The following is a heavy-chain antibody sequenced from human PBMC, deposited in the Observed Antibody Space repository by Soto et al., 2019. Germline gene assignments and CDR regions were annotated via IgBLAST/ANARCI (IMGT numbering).Heavy chain of an antibody. CDR1: GFTFNSYG. D-gene: IGHD1-26*01. Sequence: GGYLRLSCVGSGFTFNSYGLNWVRQAPGKGLEWVSYISKSGVTTYYAASLKGRFTVSRDNAKNSLYLQIDGLRADDTAVYYCARQAELLRAGPNWYYPTALDVWGQATT. V-gene: IGHV3-48*03. CDR2: ISKSGVTT. CDR3: ARQAELLRAGPNWYYPTALDV. J-gene: IGHJ6*02.